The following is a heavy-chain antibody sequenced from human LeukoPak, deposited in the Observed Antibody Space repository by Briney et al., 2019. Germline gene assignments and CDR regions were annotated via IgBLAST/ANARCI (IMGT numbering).Heavy chain of an antibody. J-gene: IGHJ4*02. CDR1: GGSISSYY. Sequence: SETLSLTCTVSGGSISSYYWSWIRQPAGKGLEWIGRIYTSGSTNYNPSLKSRVTMSVGTSKNQFSLKLSSVTAADTDVYYCVRDVYSSGWYGSFNFWGQGTLVTVSS. D-gene: IGHD6-19*01. CDR3: VRDVYSSGWYGSFNF. V-gene: IGHV4-4*07. CDR2: IYTSGST.